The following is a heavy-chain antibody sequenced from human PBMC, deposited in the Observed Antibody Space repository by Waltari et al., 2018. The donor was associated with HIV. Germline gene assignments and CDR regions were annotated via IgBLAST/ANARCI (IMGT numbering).Heavy chain of an antibody. CDR2: IYYSGST. J-gene: IGHJ6*02. CDR1: GGSISSSSYY. V-gene: IGHV4-39*07. CDR3: ARDTSASSSSPAHYYYYGMDV. D-gene: IGHD6-6*01. Sequence: QLQLQESGPGLVKPSETLSLTCTVTGGSISSSSYYWGWIRQPPGKGLEWIGSIYYSGSTYYNPSLKSRVTISVDTSKNQFSLKLSSVTAADTAVYYCARDTSASSSSPAHYYYYGMDVWGQGTTVTVSS.